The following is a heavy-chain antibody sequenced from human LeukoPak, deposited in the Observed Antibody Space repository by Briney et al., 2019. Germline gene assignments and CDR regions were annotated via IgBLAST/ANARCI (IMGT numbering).Heavy chain of an antibody. Sequence: SGTLSLTCAVSGGSISSSYWWSWVRQPPGKGLEWIGEVYHSGTTNYYPSLKSRVTISIEKSKNQFSLKLSSVAAADTAVYYCARYTGYSSSWYFDYWGQGTLVTVSS. J-gene: IGHJ4*02. CDR2: VYHSGTT. V-gene: IGHV4-4*02. D-gene: IGHD6-13*01. CDR3: ARYTGYSSSWYFDY. CDR1: GGSISSSYW.